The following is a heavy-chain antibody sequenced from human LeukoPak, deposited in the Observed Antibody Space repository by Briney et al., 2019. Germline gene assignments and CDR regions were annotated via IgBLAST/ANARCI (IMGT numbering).Heavy chain of an antibody. CDR2: ISYDGSNK. D-gene: IGHD2-15*01. CDR1: GFTFSSYG. CDR3: ARDDILQKPGGYCSGGSCYPTAGYYYGMDV. Sequence: GGSLRLSCAASGFTFSSYGMHWVRQAPGKGLEWVAVISYDGSNKYYADSVKGRFTISRDNSKNTLYLQMNSLRAEDTAVYYCARDDILQKPGGYCSGGSCYPTAGYYYGMDVWGQGTTVTVSS. J-gene: IGHJ6*02. V-gene: IGHV3-30*03.